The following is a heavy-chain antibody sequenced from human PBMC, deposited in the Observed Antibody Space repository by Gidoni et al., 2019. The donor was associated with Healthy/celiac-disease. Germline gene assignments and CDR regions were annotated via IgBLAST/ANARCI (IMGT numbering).Heavy chain of an antibody. D-gene: IGHD2-15*01. CDR2: ISYDGINK. Sequence: QVQLVESGGGVVQPGRSLRLSCAASGFTFRSSAIHWVRQAPGKGLGWVAVISYDGINKYYADSVKGRFTISRDNSKNTLYLQMNSLRAEDTAVYYCARDGDIVVVVAATINYYYGMDVWGQGTTVTVSS. J-gene: IGHJ6*02. CDR1: GFTFRSSA. V-gene: IGHV3-30-3*01. CDR3: ARDGDIVVVVAATINYYYGMDV.